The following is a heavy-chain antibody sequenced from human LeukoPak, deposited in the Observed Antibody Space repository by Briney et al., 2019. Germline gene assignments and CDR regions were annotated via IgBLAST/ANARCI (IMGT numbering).Heavy chain of an antibody. J-gene: IGHJ4*02. Sequence: PSEALSLTCTVSGGSISSSSYYWGWIRQPPGKGLEWIGSIYYSGSTYYNPSLKSRVTISVDTSKNQFSLKLSSVTAADTAVYYCARHDYYDSSYYFDYWGQGNLVTVSS. V-gene: IGHV4-39*01. CDR3: ARHDYYDSSYYFDY. CDR1: GGSISSSSYY. CDR2: IYYSGST. D-gene: IGHD3-22*01.